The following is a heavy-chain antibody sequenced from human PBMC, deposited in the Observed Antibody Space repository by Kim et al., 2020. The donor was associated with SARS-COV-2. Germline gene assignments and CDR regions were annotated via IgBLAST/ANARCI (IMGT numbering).Heavy chain of an antibody. D-gene: IGHD1-1*01. V-gene: IGHV3-11*05. CDR1: GFTFSDHY. CDR3: VGDFAGEPFDF. J-gene: IGHJ3*01. Sequence: GGSLRLSCAASGFTFSDHYMSWVRQTPGKGLEWIAYISYFSYGSTSTNYADSVKGRFTISRDNAKNSLFLQMNSLRAEDTAVYYCVGDFAGEPFDFWG. CDR2: ISYFSYGSTST.